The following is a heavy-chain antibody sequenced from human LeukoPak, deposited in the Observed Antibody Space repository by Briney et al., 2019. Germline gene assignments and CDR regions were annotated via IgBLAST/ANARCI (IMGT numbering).Heavy chain of an antibody. CDR1: GYTFSDYY. D-gene: IGHD6-6*01. CDR3: ARSRISAPVDY. CDR2: ISTHSGGR. Sequence: GASVKVSCKASGYTFSDYYMHWVRQAPGPGLEWMGWISTHSGGRSYAQKFQGRVTMTRDTSISTGFMELKSLGSDDTAVYYCARSRISAPVDYWGQGTLVTVSS. V-gene: IGHV1-2*02. J-gene: IGHJ4*02.